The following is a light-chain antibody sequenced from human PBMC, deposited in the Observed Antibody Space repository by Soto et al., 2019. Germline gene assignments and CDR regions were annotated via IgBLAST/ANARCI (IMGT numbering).Light chain of an antibody. CDR3: QSYDNSLSVYV. CDR1: SSNIGAHYY. Sequence: QSVLTQPPSVSGAPGQRVTISCTGRSSNIGAHYYVHWDQQLPGTAPKLLIYGNSNRPSGVPDRFSGSKSGTSASLAITGLQAKDEADYSVQSYDNSLSVYVFGTGTKLTVL. V-gene: IGLV1-40*01. CDR2: GNS. J-gene: IGLJ1*01.